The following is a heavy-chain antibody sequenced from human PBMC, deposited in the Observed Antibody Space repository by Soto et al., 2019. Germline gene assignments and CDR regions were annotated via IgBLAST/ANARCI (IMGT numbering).Heavy chain of an antibody. CDR3: ARQDYSTTWYLNY. V-gene: IGHV3-23*01. Sequence: GGSLRLSCKASGFSFSSNSMGWLRQAPGKGLDWVSSISDTADRIYYADSVRGRFTFSRDNSKNTLYLQMNSLRAEDTAVYYCARQDYSTTWYLNYWGQGTLVTVSS. CDR2: ISDTADRI. CDR1: GFSFSSNS. J-gene: IGHJ4*02. D-gene: IGHD6-13*01.